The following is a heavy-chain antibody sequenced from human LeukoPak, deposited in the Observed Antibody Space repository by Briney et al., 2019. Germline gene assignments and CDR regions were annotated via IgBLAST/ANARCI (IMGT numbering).Heavy chain of an antibody. J-gene: IGHJ4*02. V-gene: IGHV3-23*01. Sequence: GGSLRLSCAASGFTFSSYAMSWVRQAPGKGLEWVSVISGSGYTYYADSVKGRFTISRDNSKNTLYLQMNSLRAEDTALYYCAGGQMFTSGGFDDWGQGTLVTVSS. CDR3: AGGQMFTSGGFDD. D-gene: IGHD6-19*01. CDR2: ISGSGYT. CDR1: GFTFSSYA.